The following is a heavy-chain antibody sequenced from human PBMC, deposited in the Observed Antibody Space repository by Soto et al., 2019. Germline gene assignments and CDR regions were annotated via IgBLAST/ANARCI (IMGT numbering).Heavy chain of an antibody. J-gene: IGHJ6*02. CDR2: ISYDGSNQ. V-gene: IGHV3-30-3*01. CDR1: GFSFSRHG. Sequence: GGSLRLSCAASGFSFSRHGMHWVRQAPGKGLEWVAAISYDGSNQDYADSVKGRFSISRDNSKNTVYLQMNSLRVEDSAVYYCARDRSSTYYYYGMDLWGQGTTVTVSS. D-gene: IGHD6-19*01. CDR3: ARDRSSTYYYYGMDL.